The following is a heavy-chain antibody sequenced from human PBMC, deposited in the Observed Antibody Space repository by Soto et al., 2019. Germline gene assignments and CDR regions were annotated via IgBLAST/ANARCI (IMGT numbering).Heavy chain of an antibody. V-gene: IGHV1-69*08. CDR2: IIPLLDIT. Sequence: QVQLVQSGAEVKKPGSSVKVSCKASGGAFTNDIITWVRQAPGQGLEWMGRIIPLLDITNYAQKFQGRVTITADKSTSTAYMELNSLISEDTAVYYCARDSPIGSTFSGYDAIDYWGQGTLDTVSS. CDR1: GGAFTNDI. J-gene: IGHJ4*02. CDR3: ARDSPIGSTFSGYDAIDY. D-gene: IGHD5-12*01.